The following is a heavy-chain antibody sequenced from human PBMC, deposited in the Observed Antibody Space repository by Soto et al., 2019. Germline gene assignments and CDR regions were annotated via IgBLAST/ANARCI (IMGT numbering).Heavy chain of an antibody. CDR1: GYSFAGFY. V-gene: IGHV1-2*04. J-gene: IGHJ3*02. CDR3: AIIMTHSDSFDS. CDR2: INSNSGAT. Sequence: ASVKVSCKASGYSFAGFYIHWMRQAPGQGLEWVGPINSNSGATTYAQKFQDSVAMTRDTSVSTAYMDLNRLTSDDTAIYYCAIIMTHSDSFDSWGQGPMVTVSS. D-gene: IGHD3-16*01.